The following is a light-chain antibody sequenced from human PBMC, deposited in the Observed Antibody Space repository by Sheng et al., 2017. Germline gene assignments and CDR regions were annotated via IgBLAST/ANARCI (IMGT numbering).Light chain of an antibody. CDR3: QQAKSFPRT. J-gene: IGKJ1*01. CDR2: AAS. Sequence: DIQMTQSPSSVSASVGDRVTITCRASQGVGTWLAWYQQKPRKAPKLLIYAASLLQPGVSPRFSGSGSGTDFTLTINSLQPDDSATYYCQQAKSFPRTFGQGTQGGNQT. CDR1: QGVGTW. V-gene: IGKV1-12*01.